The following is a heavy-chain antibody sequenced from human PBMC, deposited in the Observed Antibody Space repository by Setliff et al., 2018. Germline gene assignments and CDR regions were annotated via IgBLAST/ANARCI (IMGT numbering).Heavy chain of an antibody. CDR1: GGSMRSISYY. CDR2: IYHGGDT. Sequence: SETLSLTCTVSGGSMRSISYYWGWVRQPPGKGLEWIGRIYHGGDTYYNASLKSRLTISVDTSKNQFSLKLRSVTAADTAVYYCARTGTYRYFDYWGQGALVTVSS. J-gene: IGHJ4*02. CDR3: ARTGTYRYFDY. V-gene: IGHV4-39*01. D-gene: IGHD1-1*01.